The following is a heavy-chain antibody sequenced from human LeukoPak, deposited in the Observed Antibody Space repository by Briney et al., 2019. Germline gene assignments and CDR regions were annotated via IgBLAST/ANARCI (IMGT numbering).Heavy chain of an antibody. CDR2: ISWNSASV. CDR3: ARGASNGFDP. V-gene: IGHV3-9*01. CDR1: GFTFDDYG. Sequence: PGGSLRLSCAASGFTFDDYGMHWVRQAPGKGLEWVSSISWNSASVGYVDSVKGRFTISRENAKNSLYLHMNSLRAGDTAVYYCARGASNGFDPWGQGTLVTVSS. J-gene: IGHJ5*02.